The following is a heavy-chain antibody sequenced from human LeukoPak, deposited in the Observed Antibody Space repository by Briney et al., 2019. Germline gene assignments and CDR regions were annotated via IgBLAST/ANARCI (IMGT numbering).Heavy chain of an antibody. CDR2: IYYSGST. CDR1: GGSISSYY. CDR3: ARQSSGWYDWFDP. Sequence: PSETLSLTCTVSGGSISSYYWSWIRQPPGKGLEWIGYIYYSGSTNYNPSLKSRVTISVDTSKNRFSLKLSSVTAADTAVYYCARQSSGWYDWFDPWGQGTLVTVSS. V-gene: IGHV4-59*01. J-gene: IGHJ5*02. D-gene: IGHD6-19*01.